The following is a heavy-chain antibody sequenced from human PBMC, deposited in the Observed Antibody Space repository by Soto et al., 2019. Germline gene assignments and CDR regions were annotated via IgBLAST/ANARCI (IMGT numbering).Heavy chain of an antibody. J-gene: IGHJ4*02. D-gene: IGHD2-21*01. Sequence: SETLSLTCTVSGGSISSSTYYWGWIRQPPGKGLEWIGSIYYSGGTYYNPSLKSRVTIYEDTSKNQFSLKLNSVTAVVTAVYFCPRHCYYCGQGSLVTVSS. CDR3: PRHCYY. V-gene: IGHV4-39*01. CDR2: IYYSGGT. CDR1: GGSISSSTYY.